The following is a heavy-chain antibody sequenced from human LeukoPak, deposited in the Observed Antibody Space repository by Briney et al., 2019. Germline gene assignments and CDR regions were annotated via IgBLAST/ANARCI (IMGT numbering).Heavy chain of an antibody. CDR1: GFTVSSNY. V-gene: IGHV3-53*01. D-gene: IGHD6-13*01. CDR2: IYSGGST. J-gene: IGHJ4*02. Sequence: GGSLRLSCAASGFTVSSNYTSWVRQAPGKGLEWVSVIYSGGSTYYADSVKGRFTISRDNSKNTLYLQMNSLRAEDTAVYYCASGMFPGISDYWGQGTLVTVSS. CDR3: ASGMFPGISDY.